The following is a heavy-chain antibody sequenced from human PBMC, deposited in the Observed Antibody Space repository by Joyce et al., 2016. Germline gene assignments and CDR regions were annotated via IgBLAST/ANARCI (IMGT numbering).Heavy chain of an antibody. CDR1: GFTFSSYW. D-gene: IGHD4-23*01. V-gene: IGHV3-74*03. CDR2: IKRDGSST. CDR3: ARLRRWSGPSDC. Sequence: EVQLVESGGGLVQPGGSLRLSCAASGFTFSSYWMYWVRKAPGKGRVWVSRIKRDGSSTTYADSVKGRFTISRDNAKNTLYLQMNSLRAEDTAVYYCARLRRWSGPSDCWGQGTLVTVSS. J-gene: IGHJ4*02.